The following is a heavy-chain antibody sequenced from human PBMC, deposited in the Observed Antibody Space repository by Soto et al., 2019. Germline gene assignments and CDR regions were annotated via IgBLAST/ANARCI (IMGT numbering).Heavy chain of an antibody. CDR3: ARQGRCSISSCYDVGSPYNYFNP. Sequence: QLQLQESSPGLVKPSETLSLTCSVSGGSISNSLNYWGWIRQPPGKGLEWIGTIYYTGNIYYNPSLKSRVSIPIDPSRNQFSLRLSSVNAADTAVYYWARQGRCSISSCYDVGSPYNYFNPWGQGTLVTVST. CDR1: GGSISNSLNY. V-gene: IGHV4-39*01. CDR2: IYYTGNI. D-gene: IGHD2-2*01. J-gene: IGHJ5*02.